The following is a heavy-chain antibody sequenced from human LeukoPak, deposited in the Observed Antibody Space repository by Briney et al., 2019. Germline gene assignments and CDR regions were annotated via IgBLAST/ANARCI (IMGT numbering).Heavy chain of an antibody. J-gene: IGHJ4*02. CDR3: ARDSPVVVTARPGY. Sequence: ASVKVSCKASGYTSTGYYMHWVRQAPGQGLEWMGWINPNSGGTNYAQKFQGRVTMTRDTSISTAYMELRSLRSDDTAVYYCARDSPVVVTARPGYWGQGTLVTVSS. CDR2: INPNSGGT. D-gene: IGHD2-21*02. V-gene: IGHV1-2*02. CDR1: GYTSTGYY.